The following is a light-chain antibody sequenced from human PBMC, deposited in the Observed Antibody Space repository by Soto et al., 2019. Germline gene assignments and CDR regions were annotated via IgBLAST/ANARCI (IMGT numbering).Light chain of an antibody. CDR3: QQYSDWPRT. CDR1: QSVSAN. Sequence: EILMTQSPATLPVSPGERATLSCRASQSVSANLAWYQHKPGQAPRLLIYGTSTRATGIPARFSGSGSGTHFILSISSLQSEDFAIYYCQQYSDWPRTFGQGTKVDIK. CDR2: GTS. J-gene: IGKJ1*01. V-gene: IGKV3-15*01.